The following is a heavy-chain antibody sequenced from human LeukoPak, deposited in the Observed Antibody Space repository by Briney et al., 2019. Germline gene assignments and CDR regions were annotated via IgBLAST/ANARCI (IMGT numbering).Heavy chain of an antibody. CDR1: GGSISSYY. Sequence: SETLSLTCTVSGGSISSYYCSWIRQPAGKGLEWIGRIYTSGSTNYNPSLKSRVTMSVDTSKNQFSLKLSSVTAADTAVYYCARLRTLATGVRYAFDIWGQGTMVTVSS. V-gene: IGHV4-4*07. CDR2: IYTSGST. D-gene: IGHD3-10*01. J-gene: IGHJ3*02. CDR3: ARLRTLATGVRYAFDI.